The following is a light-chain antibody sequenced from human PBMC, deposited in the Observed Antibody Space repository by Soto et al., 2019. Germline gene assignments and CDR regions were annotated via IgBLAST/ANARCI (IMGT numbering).Light chain of an antibody. J-gene: IGLJ1*01. CDR1: SSDIGGSNY. CDR3: YSSRSSSTTFYV. CDR2: GVS. Sequence: QSVLTQPASVSGSPGQSITISCAGTSSDIGGSNYVSWYQQHPGKAPKLMIYGVSNRPSGVSTRFSGSKSGNTASLTISGLQAEDEADFCYSSRSSSTTFYVFGTGTKLTVL. V-gene: IGLV2-14*03.